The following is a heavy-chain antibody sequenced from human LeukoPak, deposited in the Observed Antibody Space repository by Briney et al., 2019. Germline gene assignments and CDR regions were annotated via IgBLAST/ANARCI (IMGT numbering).Heavy chain of an antibody. D-gene: IGHD1-1*01. CDR1: GFTFSSYW. V-gene: IGHV3-7*03. J-gene: IGHJ6*04. CDR2: IKQDGSEK. CDR3: ARDDWNAVYYYYYGMDV. Sequence: GGSLRLSCAASGFTFSSYWMSWVRQAPGKGPEWVANIKQDGSEKYYVDSVKGRFTISRDNAKNSLYLQMNSLRAEDTAVYYCARDDWNAVYYYYYGMDVWGKGTTVTVSS.